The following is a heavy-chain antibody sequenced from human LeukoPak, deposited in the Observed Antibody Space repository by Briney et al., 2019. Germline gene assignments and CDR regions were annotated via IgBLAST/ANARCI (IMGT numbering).Heavy chain of an antibody. V-gene: IGHV3-48*01. Sequence: GGSLRLSCAASGFTFSSYNLNWVRQAPGKGLEWVSYISSSSNTIYYTDSVKGRFTISRDNAKNSLYLQMSSLGAEDTAIYYCARLGDDTPYWGQGTLVTVSS. CDR1: GFTFSSYN. J-gene: IGHJ4*02. D-gene: IGHD3-22*01. CDR3: ARLGDDTPY. CDR2: ISSSSNTI.